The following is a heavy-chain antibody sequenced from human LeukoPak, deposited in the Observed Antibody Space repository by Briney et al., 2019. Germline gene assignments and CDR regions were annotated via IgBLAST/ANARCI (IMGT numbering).Heavy chain of an antibody. V-gene: IGHV3-33*01. Sequence: GGSLRLSCAASGFTFSSYGMHWVRQAPGKGLEWVAVIWYDGSNKYYADSVKGRFTISRDNSKNTLYLQMNSLRAEDTAVYYCARDRLRYYYLDYWGQGTLVTVSP. D-gene: IGHD3-10*01. CDR1: GFTFSSYG. CDR3: ARDRLRYYYLDY. CDR2: IWYDGSNK. J-gene: IGHJ4*02.